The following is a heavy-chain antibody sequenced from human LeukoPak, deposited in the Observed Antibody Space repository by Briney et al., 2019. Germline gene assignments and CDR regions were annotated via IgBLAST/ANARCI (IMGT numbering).Heavy chain of an antibody. V-gene: IGHV4-59*08. CDR3: ASLIYDSSGYYFDK. Sequence: PSETLSLTCTVSGGSISSYHWSWIRQSPEKGLEWMGDIQYSGSTNRNPSLKSRVTISVDTSKNQFSLKLSSVTAADTAVYYCASLIYDSSGYYFDKWGQGTLVTVSS. D-gene: IGHD3-22*01. J-gene: IGHJ4*02. CDR2: IQYSGST. CDR1: GGSISSYH.